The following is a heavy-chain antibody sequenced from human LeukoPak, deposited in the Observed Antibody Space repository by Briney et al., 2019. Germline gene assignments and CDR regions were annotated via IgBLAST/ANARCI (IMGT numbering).Heavy chain of an antibody. J-gene: IGHJ5*02. CDR3: AWTRAGYCSSTSCLGHWFDP. CDR1: GYSFTSYW. Sequence: GESLKISCKGSGYSFTSYWIGWVRQMPGKGLEWMGIIYPGDSDTRYSPSFQGQVTISADKSISTAYLQWSSLKASDTAMYYCAWTRAGYCSSTSCLGHWFDPWGQGTLVTVSS. D-gene: IGHD2-2*01. CDR2: IYPGDSDT. V-gene: IGHV5-51*01.